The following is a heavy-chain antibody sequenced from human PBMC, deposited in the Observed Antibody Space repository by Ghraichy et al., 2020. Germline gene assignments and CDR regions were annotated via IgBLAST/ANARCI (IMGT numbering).Heavy chain of an antibody. CDR1: GGSMGSSNYY. J-gene: IGHJ4*02. CDR3: VYFFSYDSRGYYSGSY. CDR2: IYYSGST. Sequence: SETLSLTCTVSGGSMGSSNYYWGWIRQPPGKGLEWIGIIYYSGSTYYNPSLKSRVAISVDTSKNQFSLKLSSVTAADTAVYHCVYFFSYDSRGYYSGSYWGQGTLVTVPS. D-gene: IGHD3-22*01. V-gene: IGHV4-39*07.